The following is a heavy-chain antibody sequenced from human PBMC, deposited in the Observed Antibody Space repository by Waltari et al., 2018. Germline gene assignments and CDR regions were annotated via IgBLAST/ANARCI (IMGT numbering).Heavy chain of an antibody. CDR2: IYYSGST. V-gene: IGHV4-59*11. Sequence: QVQLQESGPGLVKPSETLSLTCTVSGGSISSHYWSWIRQPPGKGLEWIGYIYYSGSTNYNPSLKSRVTISVDTSKNQFSLKLSSVTAADTAVYYCARDRVPYDSSGYADSYYFDYWGQGTLVTVSS. CDR3: ARDRVPYDSSGYADSYYFDY. CDR1: GGSISSHY. J-gene: IGHJ4*02. D-gene: IGHD3-22*01.